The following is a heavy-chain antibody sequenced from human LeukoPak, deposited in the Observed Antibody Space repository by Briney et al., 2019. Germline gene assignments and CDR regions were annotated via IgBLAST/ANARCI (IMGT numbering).Heavy chain of an antibody. CDR3: ARAGGLGSLDY. CDR1: GGTFSSYA. Sequence: SVKVSCKASGGTFSSYAISWVRQAPGQGLEWMGRIIPILGIANYAQKFQGRVTITADKSTSTAYMELSSLRSGDTAVYYCARAGGLGSLDYWGQGTLVTVSS. J-gene: IGHJ4*02. D-gene: IGHD1-26*01. V-gene: IGHV1-69*04. CDR2: IIPILGIA.